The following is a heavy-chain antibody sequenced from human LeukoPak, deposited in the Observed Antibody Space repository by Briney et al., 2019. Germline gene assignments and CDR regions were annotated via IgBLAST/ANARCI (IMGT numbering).Heavy chain of an antibody. CDR2: ISSSGSTI. J-gene: IGHJ4*02. D-gene: IGHD1-26*01. Sequence: GGSLRLSCAASGFTFSDYYMSWIRQAPGKGLEWVSYISSSGSTIYYADSVKGRFTISRDNSKNTLYLQMNSLRAEDTAVYYCAREDLLRHFDYWGQGTLVTVSS. V-gene: IGHV3-11*04. CDR3: AREDLLRHFDY. CDR1: GFTFSDYY.